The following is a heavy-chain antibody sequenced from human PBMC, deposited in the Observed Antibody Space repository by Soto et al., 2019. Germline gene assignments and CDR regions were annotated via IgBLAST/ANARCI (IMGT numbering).Heavy chain of an antibody. CDR1: GGTFSSYA. CDR2: IGTSETNT. V-gene: IGHV3-48*03. D-gene: IGHD2-21*01. Sequence: VQLVQSGAEVKKPGSSVKVSCKASGGTFSSYAISWVRQAPGQGLEWISYIGTSETNTYYAGSVKGRFTVSRDNAKNAVYLQMNSLRAEDTAIYYCAREELNCGGDCFAFWGQGALVTVSS. J-gene: IGHJ4*02. CDR3: AREELNCGGDCFAF.